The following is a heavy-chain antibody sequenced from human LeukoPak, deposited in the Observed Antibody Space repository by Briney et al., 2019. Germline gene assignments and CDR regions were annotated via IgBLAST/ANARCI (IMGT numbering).Heavy chain of an antibody. Sequence: GGSLRLSCAASGFTFSSYAMSWVRQAPEKGLEWVSTISGSGGSTYYADSVKGRFTISRDNSKNTLYLQMNSLRAEDTAVYYCAKVYYYDSSGLGDYWGQGTLVTVSS. CDR2: ISGSGGST. D-gene: IGHD3-22*01. V-gene: IGHV3-23*01. CDR3: AKVYYYDSSGLGDY. CDR1: GFTFSSYA. J-gene: IGHJ4*02.